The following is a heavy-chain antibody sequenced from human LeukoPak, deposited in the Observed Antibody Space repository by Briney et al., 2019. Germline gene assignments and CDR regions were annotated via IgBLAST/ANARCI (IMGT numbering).Heavy chain of an antibody. D-gene: IGHD1-14*01. CDR1: PDSTTSNF. J-gene: IGHJ4*02. V-gene: IGHV4-4*02. Sequence: SESLSLTCTVSPDSTTSNFWSWVRQPPGKGLEWIGEIHRSGSTNYNPSLQSRVTISIDRSKNQIALELSSVTAADTAVYYCAREIVGGFNPGAYWGQGTLVTVSS. CDR2: IHRSGST. CDR3: AREIVGGFNPGAY.